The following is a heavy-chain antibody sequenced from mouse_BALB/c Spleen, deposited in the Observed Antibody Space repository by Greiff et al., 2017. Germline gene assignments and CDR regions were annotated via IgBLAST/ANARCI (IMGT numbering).Heavy chain of an antibody. CDR2: INPSTGYT. D-gene: IGHD2-4*01. CDR3: ARSTMITTDY. V-gene: IGHV1-7*01. Sequence: QVQLQQSGAELAKPGASVKMSCKASGYTFTSYWMHWVKQRPGQGLEWIGYINPSTGYTEYNQKFKDKATLTADKSSSTAYMQLSSLTSEDSAVYYCARSTMITTDYWGQGTSVTVSS. CDR1: GYTFTSYW. J-gene: IGHJ4*01.